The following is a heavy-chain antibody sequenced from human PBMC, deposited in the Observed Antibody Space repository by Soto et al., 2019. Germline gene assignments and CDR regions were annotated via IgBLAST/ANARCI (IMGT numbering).Heavy chain of an antibody. V-gene: IGHV1-69*02. D-gene: IGHD6-13*01. J-gene: IGHJ5*02. CDR1: GGTFSSYT. Sequence: QVQLVQSGAEVKKPGSSVKVSCKASGGTFSSYTISWVRQAPGQGLEWMGRIIPILGIANYEQKFQGRVTITADKSTSTAYMELSSLRSEDTAVYYCARASIAAAGDVDNWLDPWGQGTMVTVSS. CDR3: ARASIAAAGDVDNWLDP. CDR2: IIPILGIA.